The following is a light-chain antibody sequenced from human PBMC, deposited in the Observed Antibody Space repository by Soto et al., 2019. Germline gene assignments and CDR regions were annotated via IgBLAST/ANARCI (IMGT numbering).Light chain of an antibody. V-gene: IGKV3-20*01. CDR2: GAS. J-gene: IGKJ1*01. Sequence: EIVLTQYPGTLSLSPGERATLSCRASQSVSSSSLAWYQQNPGQAPRLLIYGASSRATGIPDRFSGSGSGTDFTLTISRLEPEDLAVYYCQQYAASPRTFGQGTKGET. CDR1: QSVSSSS. CDR3: QQYAASPRT.